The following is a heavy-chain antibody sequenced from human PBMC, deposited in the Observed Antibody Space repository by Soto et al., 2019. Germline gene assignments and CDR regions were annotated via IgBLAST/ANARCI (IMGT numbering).Heavy chain of an antibody. V-gene: IGHV3-23*01. CDR3: AKAGGTWIQLSFY. D-gene: IGHD5-18*01. J-gene: IGHJ4*02. CDR2: ISGGAATS. Sequence: GGSLRLSCAASGFTFSSHAMSWVRQAPGKGLEWVSAISGGAATSNYADSVKGRFTISRDNSKNTVSLQMQSLRAEDTAVYYCAKAGGTWIQLSFYWGQGT. CDR1: GFTFSSHA.